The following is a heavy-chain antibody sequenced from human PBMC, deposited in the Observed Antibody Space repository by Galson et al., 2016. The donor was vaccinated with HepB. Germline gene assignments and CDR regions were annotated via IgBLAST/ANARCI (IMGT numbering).Heavy chain of an antibody. CDR3: AKDIVREVGYGMDV. D-gene: IGHD6-13*01. V-gene: IGHV3-9*01. CDR2: INWNGANI. J-gene: IGHJ6*02. CDR1: GFSFEDYA. Sequence: SLRLSCAASGFSFEDYAMHWVRQAPGKGLEWVCGINWNGANIGYADSVKGRITISRGNAKKSLYLQVNTLRAEDTALYYCAKDIVREVGYGMDVWGQGTTVTVSS.